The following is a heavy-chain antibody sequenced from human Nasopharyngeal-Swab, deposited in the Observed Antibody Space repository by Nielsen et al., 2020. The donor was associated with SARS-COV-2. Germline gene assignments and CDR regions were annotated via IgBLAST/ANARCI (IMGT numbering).Heavy chain of an antibody. CDR3: TRCGGGCYSGRDY. J-gene: IGHJ4*02. CDR1: GFTFSDSA. CDR2: IRSKGKNYAT. Sequence: GGSLRLSCAASGFTFSDSAIHWVRQAPGKGLEWVGRIRSKGKNYATAYPASVKGRFIIFRDDPTNTAYLQMNSLKTEDTAVYYCTRCGGGCYSGRDYWGQGTLVTVSS. D-gene: IGHD2-21*02. V-gene: IGHV3-73*01.